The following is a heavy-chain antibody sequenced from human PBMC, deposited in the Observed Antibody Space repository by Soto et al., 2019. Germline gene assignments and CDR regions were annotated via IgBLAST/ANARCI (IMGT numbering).Heavy chain of an antibody. J-gene: IGHJ6*02. CDR2: ISGSGGST. D-gene: IGHD6-19*01. CDR1: GFTFSSYA. Sequence: EVQLLESGGGLVQPGGSLRLSCAASGFTFSSYAMSWVRQAPGKGLEGVSAISGSGGSTYYADAVKGRFTITRDNSKNTMYLQMNSLRAEDTAVYYCAKVESAVAGVHYYYGMDVWGQGTTVTVSS. CDR3: AKVESAVAGVHYYYGMDV. V-gene: IGHV3-23*01.